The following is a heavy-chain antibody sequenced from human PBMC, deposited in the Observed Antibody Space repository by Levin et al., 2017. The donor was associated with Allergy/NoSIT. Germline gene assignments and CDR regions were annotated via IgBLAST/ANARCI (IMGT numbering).Heavy chain of an antibody. D-gene: IGHD3-3*01. V-gene: IGHV1-46*01. CDR1: GYTFTSYY. CDR2: INPSGGST. J-gene: IGHJ6*03. Sequence: GASVKVSCKASGYTFTSYYMHWVRQAPGQGLEWMGIINPSGGSTSYAQKFQGRVTMTRDTSTSTVYMELSSLRSEDTAVYYCARDALRVDYYYYMDVWGKGTTVTVSS. CDR3: ARDALRVDYYYYMDV.